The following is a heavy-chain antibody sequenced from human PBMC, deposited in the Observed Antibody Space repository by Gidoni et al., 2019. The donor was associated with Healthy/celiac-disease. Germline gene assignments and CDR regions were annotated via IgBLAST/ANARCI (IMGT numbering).Heavy chain of an antibody. CDR2: INPNSGGT. CDR3: ARGITMVRGVFPPPRGTEGPASPVAGLDY. Sequence: QVQLVQSGAEVKKPGASVTVSCKAAGYTFTVPSLHWVRPATGQGLEWMGWINPNSGGTNYAQKFQGRVTMTRDTSISTAYMELSRLRSDDTAVYYCARGITMVRGVFPPPRGTEGPASPVAGLDYWGQGTLVTVSS. J-gene: IGHJ4*02. V-gene: IGHV1-2*02. D-gene: IGHD3-10*01. CDR1: GYTFTVPS.